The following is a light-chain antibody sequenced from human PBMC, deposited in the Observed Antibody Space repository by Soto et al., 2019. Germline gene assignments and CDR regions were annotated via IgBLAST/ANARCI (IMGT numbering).Light chain of an antibody. CDR1: QSVSSSY. Sequence: EIVLTQSPGTLSLSPGERATLSCRASQSVSSSYLAWYQQKPGQAPRLLIYGASSRATGVPDRFSGSRSGTDFPLTISRLDPEDFAVYYCQQYGSSPYTFGQGTKLEIK. V-gene: IGKV3-20*01. CDR3: QQYGSSPYT. J-gene: IGKJ2*01. CDR2: GAS.